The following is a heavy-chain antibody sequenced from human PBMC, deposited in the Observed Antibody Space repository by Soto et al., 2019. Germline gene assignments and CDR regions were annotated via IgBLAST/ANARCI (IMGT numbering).Heavy chain of an antibody. CDR1: GYTFTSYY. CDR2: IDPSDSYT. V-gene: IGHV5-10-1*01. Sequence: PGESLKISCDGSGYTFTSYYIPWARQLPGKGLELMGRIDPSDSYTTYNPSFQGHVTISADKSIRTAYLQWSSLEASDSAMYYCETVGGSGSCYSLSYSDYWAHGTLVTVSS. D-gene: IGHD2-15*01. J-gene: IGHJ4*01. CDR3: ETVGGSGSCYSLSYSDY.